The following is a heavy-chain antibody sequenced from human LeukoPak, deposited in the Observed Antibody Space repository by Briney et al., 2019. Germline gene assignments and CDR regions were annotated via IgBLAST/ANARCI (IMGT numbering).Heavy chain of an antibody. CDR3: ARGITIQPNWFDP. J-gene: IGHJ5*02. CDR2: ISDSGSP. V-gene: IGHV4-59*01. CDR1: GASISSYY. Sequence: SETLSLTCTVSGASISSYYWSWIRQPPGKGLEWIVYISDSGSPNYNPSLRSRVTTSVDTSKNQFSLKLSSVTAADTAVYYCARGITIQPNWFDPWGQGTLVTVSS. D-gene: IGHD3-3*01.